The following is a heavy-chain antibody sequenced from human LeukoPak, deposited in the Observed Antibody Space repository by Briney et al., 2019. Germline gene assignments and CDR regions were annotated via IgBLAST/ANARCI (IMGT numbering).Heavy chain of an antibody. J-gene: IGHJ4*02. V-gene: IGHV1-2*06. Sequence: ASVKVSCKGSGYIFPDYYIYWVRQAPGQGLEWMGRINPNSGGTNYAQKFQGRVTMTRDTSTSTVYMDFSSLRSEDTALYYCARAPRNSSTMLDYWGQGTLVTVSS. D-gene: IGHD6-13*01. CDR2: INPNSGGT. CDR1: GYIFPDYY. CDR3: ARAPRNSSTMLDY.